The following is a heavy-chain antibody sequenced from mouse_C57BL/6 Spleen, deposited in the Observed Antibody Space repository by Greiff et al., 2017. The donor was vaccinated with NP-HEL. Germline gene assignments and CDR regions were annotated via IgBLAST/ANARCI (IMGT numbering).Heavy chain of an antibody. D-gene: IGHD4-1*01. CDR2: ISDGGSYT. J-gene: IGHJ2*01. CDR1: GFTFSSYA. V-gene: IGHV5-4*03. Sequence: DVMLVESGGGLVKPGGSLKLSCAASGFTFSSYAMSWVRQTPEKRLEWVATISDGGSYTYYPDNVKGRFTISRDNAKNNLYLQMSHLKSEDTAMYYCARAGTVRDYWGQGTTLTVSS. CDR3: ARAGTVRDY.